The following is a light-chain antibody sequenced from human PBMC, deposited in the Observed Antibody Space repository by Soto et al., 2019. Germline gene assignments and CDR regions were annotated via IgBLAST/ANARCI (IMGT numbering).Light chain of an antibody. CDR2: GAS. J-gene: IGKJ1*01. Sequence: EIVLTQYPGTLSVSPWERGTLSCRASPTVTNYLAWYQQTPGQAPRLLIYGASTRATGIPDRFSGSGSGTDFTLTISRLEPEDFAVYYSQPYGSSGPFAQGTKVDI. CDR1: PTVTNY. V-gene: IGKV3-20*01. CDR3: QPYGSSGP.